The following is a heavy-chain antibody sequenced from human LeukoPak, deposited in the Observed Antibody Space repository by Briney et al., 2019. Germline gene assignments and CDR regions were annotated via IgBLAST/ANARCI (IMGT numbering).Heavy chain of an antibody. D-gene: IGHD5-12*01. V-gene: IGHV4-59*01. J-gene: IGHJ3*02. Sequence: SETLSLTCTVSGGSISTYYWSWIRQPPGKGLEWIGYIYYSGSTNYNPSLKSRVTISVDTSKNQFSLKLSSVTAADTAVYYCARVYGSGYDFRGAFDIWGQGTMVTVSS. CDR1: GGSISTYY. CDR3: ARVYGSGYDFRGAFDI. CDR2: IYYSGST.